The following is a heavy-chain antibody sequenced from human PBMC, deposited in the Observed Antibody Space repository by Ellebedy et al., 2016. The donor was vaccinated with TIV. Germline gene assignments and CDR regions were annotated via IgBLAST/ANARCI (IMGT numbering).Heavy chain of an antibody. V-gene: IGHV3-74*01. Sequence: GESLKISCAASGFTFSTYWMHWVRQAPGKGLMWVSRINTDGSSTGYADSVKGRFTISRDNAKNTLYLQLSSLGAEDTAVYYCARDVWGGGWAWGQGTPVTVSS. CDR2: INTDGSST. CDR1: GFTFSTYW. J-gene: IGHJ5*02. D-gene: IGHD6-19*01. CDR3: ARDVWGGGWA.